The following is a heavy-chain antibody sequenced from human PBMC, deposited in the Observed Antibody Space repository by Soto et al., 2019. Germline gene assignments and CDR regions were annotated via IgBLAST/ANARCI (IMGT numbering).Heavy chain of an antibody. Sequence: QITLKESGPALVKPTQTLTLTCTFSGFSLSTSGVGVGWIRQPPGKALEWLALIFWADDKRYSPALKSRLTITQDPSKNQVVLTMTNMDPVDTATYYCAHLRRRSSGVWFDPWDQGTLVTVSS. V-gene: IGHV2-5*02. J-gene: IGHJ5*02. CDR3: AHLRRRSSGVWFDP. D-gene: IGHD6-19*01. CDR2: IFWADDK. CDR1: GFSLSTSGVG.